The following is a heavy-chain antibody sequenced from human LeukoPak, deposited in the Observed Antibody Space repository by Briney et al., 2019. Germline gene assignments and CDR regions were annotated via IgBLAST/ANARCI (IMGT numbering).Heavy chain of an antibody. CDR2: IHNNGNN. V-gene: IGHV4-59*01. D-gene: IGHD4-11*01. Sequence: SESLCLTCAASGYSLTNDDWTWIRQPPGKGLEWVGFIHNNGNNKYNPSLKSRVTISLDTSKKQFSLKLSSVAAADTAVYYCARTVRDTTTVRLTPFYYYHMDVWGKGTSVIVSS. J-gene: IGHJ6*03. CDR3: ARTVRDTTTVRLTPFYYYHMDV. CDR1: GYSLTNDD.